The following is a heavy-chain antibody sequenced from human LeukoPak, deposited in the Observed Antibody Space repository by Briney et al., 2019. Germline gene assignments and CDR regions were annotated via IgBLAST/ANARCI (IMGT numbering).Heavy chain of an antibody. D-gene: IGHD5-18*01. CDR2: VSSGFHA. CDR3: VREARGYHYTYFDY. J-gene: IGHJ4*02. V-gene: IGHV3-13*01. Sequence: PGGSLRLSCTASGFTLGSHDMHWVRQIPGQGLEWVAAVSSGFHAFFADSVQGRFTVSREDARNSLYLQMNSLRAGETAVYYCVREARGYHYTYFDYWGQGTLVTVSS. CDR1: GFTLGSHD.